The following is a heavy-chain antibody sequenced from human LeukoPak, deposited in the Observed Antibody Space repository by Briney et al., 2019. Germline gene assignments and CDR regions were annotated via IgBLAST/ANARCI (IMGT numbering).Heavy chain of an antibody. CDR3: AKFSDSSSWYGYFDY. Sequence: GGSLRLSCAASGFTFSSYGMHWVRQAPGKGLEWVAVISYDGSNKYYADSVKGRFTISRDNSKNTLYLQMNSLRAEDTAVYYCAKFSDSSSWYGYFDYWGQGTLVTVSS. J-gene: IGHJ4*02. D-gene: IGHD6-13*01. CDR1: GFTFSSYG. CDR2: ISYDGSNK. V-gene: IGHV3-30*18.